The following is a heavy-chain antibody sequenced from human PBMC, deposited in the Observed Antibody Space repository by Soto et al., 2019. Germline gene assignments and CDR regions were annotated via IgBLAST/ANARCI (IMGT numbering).Heavy chain of an antibody. J-gene: IGHJ4*02. D-gene: IGHD7-27*01. CDR2: IKQDGSEK. Sequence: GGSLRLSCAASGFTFSSYWMSWVRQAPGKGLEWVANIKQDGSEKYYVDSVKGRFTISRDNAKNSLYLQMNSPRAEDTAVYYCARANHEYYFDYWGQGTLVTVSS. CDR1: GFTFSSYW. CDR3: ARANHEYYFDY. V-gene: IGHV3-7*03.